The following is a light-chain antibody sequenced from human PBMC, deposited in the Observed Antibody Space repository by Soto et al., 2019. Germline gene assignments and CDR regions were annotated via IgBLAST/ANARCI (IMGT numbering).Light chain of an antibody. CDR1: SSDVGGYYY. Sequence: QSVLTQPPSASGSPGQSVTISCTGTSSDVGGYYYVSWYQHHPGKAPKLLIYEVTNRPSGVPDRFSGSKSGNTASLTVSGLQAEDEADYYCASFADNYIWVFGTGTKLTVL. J-gene: IGLJ1*01. CDR2: EVT. CDR3: ASFADNYIWV. V-gene: IGLV2-8*01.